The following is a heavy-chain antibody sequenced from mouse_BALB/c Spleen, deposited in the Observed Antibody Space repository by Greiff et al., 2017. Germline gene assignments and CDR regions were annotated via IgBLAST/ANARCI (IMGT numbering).Heavy chain of an antibody. D-gene: IGHD1-2*01. Sequence: EVKLMESGPGLVKPSQSLSLTCTVTGYSITSDYAWNWIRQFPGNKLEWMGYISYSGSTSYNPSLKSRISITRDTSKNQFFLQLNSVTTEDTATYYCARGGVTTADWGQGTSVTVSS. CDR3: ARGGVTTAD. CDR1: GYSITSDYA. J-gene: IGHJ4*01. CDR2: ISYSGST. V-gene: IGHV3-2*02.